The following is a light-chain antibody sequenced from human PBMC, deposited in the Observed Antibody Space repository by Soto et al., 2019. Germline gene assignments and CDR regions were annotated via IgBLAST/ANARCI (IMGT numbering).Light chain of an antibody. J-gene: IGKJ1*01. CDR1: QTTNNY. V-gene: IGKV1-27*01. CDR3: QKYNSARWT. CDR2: AAS. Sequence: DIQMTQSPSSLSASVGDRVTITCRASQTTNNYLNWYQQIPGKVPRLLIYAASTLQSGVPSRFSGSGSGTDFTLTISSLQPEDVATYYCQKYNSARWTFGLGTKVDIK.